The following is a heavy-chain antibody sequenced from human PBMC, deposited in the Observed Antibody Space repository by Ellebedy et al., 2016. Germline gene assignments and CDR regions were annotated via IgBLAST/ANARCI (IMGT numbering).Heavy chain of an antibody. V-gene: IGHV3-48*04. D-gene: IGHD1-14*01. CDR2: IGSGGHTV. CDR1: GFTFSAYS. Sequence: GESLKISCEASGFTFSAYSMDWVRQVPGKGLEWLAYIGSGGHTVVYADAVKDRFTITRHNDKKALYLDINNVRADDTGVYYCARAGDRVHYYMDVWGKGTTVIVSS. J-gene: IGHJ6*03. CDR3: ARAGDRVHYYMDV.